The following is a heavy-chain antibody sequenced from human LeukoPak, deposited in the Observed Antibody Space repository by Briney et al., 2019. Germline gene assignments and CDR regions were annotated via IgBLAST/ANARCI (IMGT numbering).Heavy chain of an antibody. CDR1: GGPISSGDYY. V-gene: IGHV4-30-4*01. CDR2: IYYSGST. Sequence: SETLSLTCTVSGGPISSGDYYWSWIRQPPGKGLEWIGYIYYSGSTYYNPSLKSRVTISVDTSKNQFSLKLSSVTAADTAVYYCARDLLNEGNHLDYWGQGTLVTVSS. J-gene: IGHJ4*02. CDR3: ARDLLNEGNHLDY. D-gene: IGHD4-23*01.